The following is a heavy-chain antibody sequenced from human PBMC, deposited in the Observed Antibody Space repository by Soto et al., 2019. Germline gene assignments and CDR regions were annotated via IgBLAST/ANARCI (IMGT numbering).Heavy chain of an antibody. D-gene: IGHD1-20*01. CDR3: ERDITGTNTWIDS. CDR2: VIPVFGSP. CDR1: GDTFTSHK. V-gene: IGHV1-69*06. Sequence: VQSGAEVRKPGSSVRVSCEVSGDTFTSHKINWLRQAPGQGLEWMGGVIPVFGSPTYAQRFQARLSITADICTQPAYLELTSLTSDGTAFYFCERDITGTNTWIDSWGQGTLVIGSS. J-gene: IGHJ5*01.